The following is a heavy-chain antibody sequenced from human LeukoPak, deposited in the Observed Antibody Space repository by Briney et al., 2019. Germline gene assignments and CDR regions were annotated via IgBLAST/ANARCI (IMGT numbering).Heavy chain of an antibody. J-gene: IGHJ4*02. CDR2: TYYRSKWSN. V-gene: IGHV6-1*01. D-gene: IGHD6-19*01. CDR3: ARGVAGSGFDY. Sequence: NWIRQSPSRGLEWLGRTYYRSKWSNDYAVSVKSRITINPDTSKNQFSLQLNSVTPEDAAVYYCARGVAGSGFDYWGQGTLVTVSS.